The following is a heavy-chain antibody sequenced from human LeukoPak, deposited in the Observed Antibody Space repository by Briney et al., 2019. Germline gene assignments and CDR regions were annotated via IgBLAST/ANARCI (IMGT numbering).Heavy chain of an antibody. J-gene: IGHJ4*02. V-gene: IGHV3-74*01. D-gene: IGHD3-22*01. CDR1: GFTFSSYW. Sequence: PGGSLRLSCAASGFTFSSYWMHWVRQAPGKGLVWVSRINSDGSSTSYADSVKGRFTISRDNAKNTLYLQMDSLRAEDTAVYYCASDSTYYYDSSGLFYWGQGTLVTVSS. CDR3: ASDSTYYYDSSGLFY. CDR2: INSDGSST.